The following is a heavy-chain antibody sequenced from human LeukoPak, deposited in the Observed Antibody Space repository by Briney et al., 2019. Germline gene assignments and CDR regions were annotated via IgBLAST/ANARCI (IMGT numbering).Heavy chain of an antibody. J-gene: IGHJ4*02. D-gene: IGHD5/OR15-5a*01. CDR1: GFTFSSYG. CDR2: IWYDGSNK. V-gene: IGHV3-33*01. Sequence: GGSLRLSCAASGFTFSSYGMHWVRQAPGKGLEWVAVIWYDGSNKYYADSVKGRFTISRDNSKNTLYLQMNSLRAEDTAVYYCESSTSYYFDYWGQGTLDTVSS. CDR3: ESSTSYYFDY.